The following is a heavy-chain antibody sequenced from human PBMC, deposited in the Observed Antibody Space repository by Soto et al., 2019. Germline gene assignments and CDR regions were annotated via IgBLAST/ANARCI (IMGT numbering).Heavy chain of an antibody. J-gene: IGHJ6*02. Sequence: PGGSLRLSCAASGFTFGDYAMPWVRQAPGKGLEWVAGISWNSGSVGYADSVKGRFTISRDNAKNSLYLQMNILRAEDTALYYCGRIAEAGTDYYYYGMDVLGQGTTVTVSS. CDR3: GRIAEAGTDYYYYGMDV. V-gene: IGHV3-9*01. CDR1: GFTFGDYA. CDR2: ISWNSGSV. D-gene: IGHD6-13*01.